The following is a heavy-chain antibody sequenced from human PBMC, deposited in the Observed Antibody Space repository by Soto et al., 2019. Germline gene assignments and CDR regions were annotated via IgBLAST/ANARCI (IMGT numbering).Heavy chain of an antibody. CDR1: GFTFSSYA. D-gene: IGHD3-16*01. V-gene: IGHV3-23*01. Sequence: EVQLLESGGGLVQPGGSLRLACAASGFTFSSYAMTWVLQAPGTGLECVSVISASGASTYYVDSVKGRVTISKDNSKNKLYLQLKSQRAEDTAVYYYEKVARRTWGSDYFDYWGQGTLVTVSS. J-gene: IGHJ4*02. CDR3: EKVARRTWGSDYFDY. CDR2: ISASGAST.